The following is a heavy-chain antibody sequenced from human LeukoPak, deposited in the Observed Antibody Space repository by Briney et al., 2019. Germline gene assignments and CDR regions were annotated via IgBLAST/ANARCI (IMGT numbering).Heavy chain of an antibody. CDR2: INAGNGNT. D-gene: IGHD3-3*01. V-gene: IGHV1-3*01. Sequence: ASVKVSCKASGYTFTSYGISWVRQAPGQGLEWMGWINAGNGNTKYSQKFQGRVTITRDTSASTAYMELSSLRSEDTAVYYCARGSGGFWSSFDPWGQGTLVTVSS. CDR3: ARGSGGFWSSFDP. J-gene: IGHJ5*02. CDR1: GYTFTSYG.